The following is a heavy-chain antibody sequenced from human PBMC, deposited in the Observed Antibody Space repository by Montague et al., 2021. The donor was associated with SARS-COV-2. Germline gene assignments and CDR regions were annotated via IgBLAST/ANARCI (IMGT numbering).Heavy chain of an antibody. Sequence: PALVKPTQTLTLTCTFSGFSLSTSGMCVSWIRQPPGKALEWLALIDWDDDKYYSTSLKTRLTISKDTSKNQVVLTMPNMDPVDTATYYCARIRDYDILTGSYSGFDYWGQGTLVTVAS. V-gene: IGHV2-70*01. CDR3: ARIRDYDILTGSYSGFDY. D-gene: IGHD3-9*01. CDR1: GFSLSTSGMC. CDR2: IDWDDDK. J-gene: IGHJ4*02.